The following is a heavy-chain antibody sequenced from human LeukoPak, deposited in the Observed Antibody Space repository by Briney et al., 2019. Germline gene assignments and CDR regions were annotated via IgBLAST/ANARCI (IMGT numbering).Heavy chain of an antibody. CDR3: ARLDSGDHGNIPH. CDR1: GGSISSYY. Sequence: SETLSLTCTVSGGSISSYYWSWIRQPPGKGLEWIGYIYHTGTTRYNPSLNSRVTISVETSKNQFSLRLNSVTAADTAIYYCARLDSGDHGNIPHWGQGTLVTVSS. J-gene: IGHJ1*01. CDR2: IYHTGTT. V-gene: IGHV4-59*08. D-gene: IGHD1-26*01.